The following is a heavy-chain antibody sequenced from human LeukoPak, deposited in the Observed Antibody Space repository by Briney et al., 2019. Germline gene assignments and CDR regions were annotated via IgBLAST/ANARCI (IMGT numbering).Heavy chain of an antibody. CDR2: ISWNSGSI. J-gene: IGHJ4*02. D-gene: IGHD6-19*01. Sequence: GGSLRLSCAASGFTFDDYAMHWVRQAPGRGLEWVSGISWNSGSIGYADSVKGRFTISRDNAKNSLYLQMNSLRAEDTALDYCAKDKDSSGSWHDYWGQGTLVTVSS. CDR1: GFTFDDYA. V-gene: IGHV3-9*01. CDR3: AKDKDSSGSWHDY.